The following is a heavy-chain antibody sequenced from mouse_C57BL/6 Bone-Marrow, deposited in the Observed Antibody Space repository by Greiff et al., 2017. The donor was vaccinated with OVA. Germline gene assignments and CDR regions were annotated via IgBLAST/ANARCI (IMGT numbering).Heavy chain of an antibody. CDR2: IRNKANGYTT. CDR1: GFTFTDYY. CDR3: ARPFRGTGAIDY. D-gene: IGHD2-14*01. Sequence: DVKLVESGGGLVQPGGSLSLSCAASGFTFTDYYMSWVRQPPGKALEWLGFIRNKANGYTTEYSASVKGRFTISRDNSQSILYLQMNALRAEDSATYYCARPFRGTGAIDYWGQGTTVTVSS. V-gene: IGHV7-3*01. J-gene: IGHJ4*01.